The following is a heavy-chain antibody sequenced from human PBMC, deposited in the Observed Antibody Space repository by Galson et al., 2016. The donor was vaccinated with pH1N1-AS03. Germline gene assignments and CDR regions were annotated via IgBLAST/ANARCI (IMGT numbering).Heavy chain of an antibody. D-gene: IGHD3-10*01. CDR3: VAYGSGTQAYFDY. V-gene: IGHV1-46*01. CDR1: GYTFTRYY. Sequence: SVKVSCKASGYTFTRYYMHWVRQAPGQGLEWMGVIDPSGGGTTYAQKFHGRVTMTRDTSTTTAHMELSSLRSEDTAIYYCVAYGSGTQAYFDYWGQGSLVIVSS. CDR2: IDPSGGGT. J-gene: IGHJ4*02.